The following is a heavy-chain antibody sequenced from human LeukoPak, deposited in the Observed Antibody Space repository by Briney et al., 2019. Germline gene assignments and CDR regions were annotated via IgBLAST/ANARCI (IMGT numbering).Heavy chain of an antibody. CDR3: ARQGILTGYQFDY. D-gene: IGHD3-9*01. V-gene: IGHV5-51*01. CDR2: IYPGDSDT. CDR1: GYSFTSYW. J-gene: IGHJ4*02. Sequence: GESLKISCKGSGYSFTSYWIGWVRQMPGKGLEWMGIIYPGDSDTRYSPSFQGKVTISADKSISTAYLQWSSLKASDTAMYYCARQGILTGYQFDYWGQGTLVTVSS.